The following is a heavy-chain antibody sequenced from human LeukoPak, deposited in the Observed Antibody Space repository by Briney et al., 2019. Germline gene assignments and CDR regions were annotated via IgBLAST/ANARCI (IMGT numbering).Heavy chain of an antibody. V-gene: IGHV3-9*01. D-gene: IGHD3-10*01. Sequence: GGSLRLSCAASGFTFDDYAMHWVRQAPGKGLEWVSGISWNSGSIGYADSVEGRFTISRDNAKNSLYLQMNSLRAEDTAVYYCARAIWFGDFDYWGQGTLVTVSS. CDR3: ARAIWFGDFDY. J-gene: IGHJ4*02. CDR2: ISWNSGSI. CDR1: GFTFDDYA.